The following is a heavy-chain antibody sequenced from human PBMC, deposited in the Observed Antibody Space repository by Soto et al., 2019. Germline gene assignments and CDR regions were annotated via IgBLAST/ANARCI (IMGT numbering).Heavy chain of an antibody. V-gene: IGHV3-23*01. CDR1: GFTFSSYA. Sequence: EVQLLESGGGLVQPGGSLRLSCAASGFTFSSYAMSWVRQAPGKGLEWVSVISGSGGTTYYVDSVKGRFTISRDTSKNPLFLQMNSLRAEDTAVYYCAKSRGYTYGDFDYWGQGTLVTVSS. CDR2: ISGSGGTT. J-gene: IGHJ4*02. D-gene: IGHD5-18*01. CDR3: AKSRGYTYGDFDY.